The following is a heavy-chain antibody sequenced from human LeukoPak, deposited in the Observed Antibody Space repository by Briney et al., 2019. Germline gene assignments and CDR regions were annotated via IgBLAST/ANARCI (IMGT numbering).Heavy chain of an antibody. CDR1: GFTVSSNY. Sequence: GGSLRLSCAASGFTVSSNYMSWVRQAPGKGLEWVSVIYSGGSTYYADSVKGRFTISRDNAKNSLYLQMNSLRAEDTAVYYCARDGYSRRAFDIWGQGTMVTVSS. V-gene: IGHV3-53*01. J-gene: IGHJ3*02. D-gene: IGHD2-15*01. CDR3: ARDGYSRRAFDI. CDR2: IYSGGST.